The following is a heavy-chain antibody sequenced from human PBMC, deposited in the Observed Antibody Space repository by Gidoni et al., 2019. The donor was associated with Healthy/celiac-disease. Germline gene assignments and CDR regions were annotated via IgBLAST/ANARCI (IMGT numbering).Heavy chain of an antibody. CDR3: ATRTARIAVAPFDY. CDR2: ISAYNGNT. Sequence: QVQLVPSGAEVKKPGASVKVSCKASGYPFTSYGISWVRQAPGQGLEWMGWISAYNGNTNYAQKRQGRVTMTTDTSRSRAYMERRSLRSDDTAVYYCATRTARIAVAPFDYWGQGTLVTVSS. CDR1: GYPFTSYG. V-gene: IGHV1-18*01. J-gene: IGHJ4*02. D-gene: IGHD6-19*01.